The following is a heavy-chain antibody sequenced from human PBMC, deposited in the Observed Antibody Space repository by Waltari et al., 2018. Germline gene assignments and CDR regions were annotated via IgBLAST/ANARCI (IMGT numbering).Heavy chain of an antibody. CDR2: INDEGTA. Sequence: QVPLKQWGAGLLKPWKTLSLTCDVSGGPFSGYYWHWIRQPPGKGLEWVGEINDEGTAKYKSSLKSRVTISLDMSKGQVSLTLTSVTAADAALYFCARGRATDSPNAFDVWGQGTNVTVSS. V-gene: IGHV4-34*01. J-gene: IGHJ3*01. D-gene: IGHD2-21*01. CDR1: GGPFSGYY. CDR3: ARGRATDSPNAFDV.